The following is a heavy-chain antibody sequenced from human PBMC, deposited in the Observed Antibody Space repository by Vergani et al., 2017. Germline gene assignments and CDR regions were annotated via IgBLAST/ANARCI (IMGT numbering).Heavy chain of an antibody. CDR1: GGSISSYY. D-gene: IGHD4-23*01. J-gene: IGHJ3*02. V-gene: IGHV4-59*12. Sequence: QVQLQESGPGLVKPSETLSLTCTVSGGSISSYYWSWIRQPPGKGLEWIGYIYYSGSTYYNPSLKSRVTISVDTSKNQFSLKLSSVTAADTAVYYCARDYGDNDAFDIWGQGTMVTVSS. CDR2: IYYSGST. CDR3: ARDYGDNDAFDI.